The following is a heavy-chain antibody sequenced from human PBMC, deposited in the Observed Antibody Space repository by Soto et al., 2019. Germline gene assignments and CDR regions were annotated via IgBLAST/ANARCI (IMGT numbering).Heavy chain of an antibody. D-gene: IGHD1-26*01. Sequence: GGSLRLSCVASGFTFSSYALSWVRQAPGKGLEWVSIISGSGSGTYYADPVKGRFTISRDNSKNTLYLQMNSLRAEDTAVYYCAKGWESSPPDYWGQGTLVTVSS. CDR1: GFTFSSYA. V-gene: IGHV3-23*01. CDR3: AKGWESSPPDY. CDR2: ISGSGSGT. J-gene: IGHJ4*02.